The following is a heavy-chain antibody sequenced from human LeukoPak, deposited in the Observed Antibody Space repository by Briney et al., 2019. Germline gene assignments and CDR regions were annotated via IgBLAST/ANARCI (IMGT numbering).Heavy chain of an antibody. V-gene: IGHV3-21*01. CDR2: ISSSSSYI. Sequence: GGSLRLSCAASGFTFSNYWMHWVRQAPGKGLVWVSSISSSSSYIYYADSVKGRFTISRDNAKNSLYLQMNSLRAEDTAVYYCARVGHAQDAFDIWGQGTMVTVSS. J-gene: IGHJ3*02. CDR3: ARVGHAQDAFDI. CDR1: GFTFSNYW.